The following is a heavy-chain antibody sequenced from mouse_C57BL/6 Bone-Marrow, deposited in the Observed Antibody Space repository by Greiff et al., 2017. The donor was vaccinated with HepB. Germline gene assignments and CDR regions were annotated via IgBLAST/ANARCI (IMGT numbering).Heavy chain of an antibody. D-gene: IGHD1-1*01. CDR2: IDPSDSYT. Sequence: QVQLQQSGAELVMPGASVKLSCKASGYTFTSSWMHWVKQRPGQGLEWIGEIDPSDSYTNYNQKFKGKSTLTVDKSSSTAYMQLSSLTSEDSAVYYCARRGYGSTIAYWGQGTLVTVSA. CDR1: GYTFTSSW. CDR3: ARRGYGSTIAY. V-gene: IGHV1-69*01. J-gene: IGHJ3*01.